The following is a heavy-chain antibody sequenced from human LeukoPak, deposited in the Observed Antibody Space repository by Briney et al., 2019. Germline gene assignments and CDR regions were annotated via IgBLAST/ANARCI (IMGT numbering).Heavy chain of an antibody. CDR2: NNTDGSST. D-gene: IGHD2-15*01. Sequence: PGGSLRLTCAASGFTFSSYWMHWVRQAPGKGLVWISRNNTDGSSTSYADSVKGRFTISRDNAKNTLYLQMNSLRAEDTAVYYCARVSCSGGSCYYFDYWGQGTLVTVSS. V-gene: IGHV3-74*01. CDR3: ARVSCSGGSCYYFDY. CDR1: GFTFSSYW. J-gene: IGHJ4*02.